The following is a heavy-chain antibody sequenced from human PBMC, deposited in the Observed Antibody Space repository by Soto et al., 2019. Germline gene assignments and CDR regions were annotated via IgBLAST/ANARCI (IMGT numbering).Heavy chain of an antibody. CDR3: AREYHSSGYYRGYYYFDY. CDR1: GGSISSGGYY. Sequence: LSLTCTVSGGSISSGGYYWSWIRQHPGKGLEWIGYIYYSGSTYYNPSLKSRVTISVDTSKNQFSLKLSSVTAADTAVYYCAREYHSSGYYRGYYYFDYWGQGTLVTVSS. J-gene: IGHJ4*02. CDR2: IYYSGST. D-gene: IGHD3-22*01. V-gene: IGHV4-31*03.